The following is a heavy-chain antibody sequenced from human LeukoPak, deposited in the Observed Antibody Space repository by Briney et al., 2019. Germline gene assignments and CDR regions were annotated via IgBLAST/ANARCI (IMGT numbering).Heavy chain of an antibody. V-gene: IGHV3-21*01. CDR2: ISSRSSYI. J-gene: IGHJ4*02. CDR1: GFVFSTYT. CDR3: ARQYYGSGSNDY. D-gene: IGHD3-10*01. Sequence: GGSLRLSCAASGFVFSTYTMDWVRQGPGKGLEWVSSISSRSSYIYYADSVKGRFTISRDNSKNTLYLQMNSQSAEDTAVYYCARQYYGSGSNDYWGQGTLVTVSS.